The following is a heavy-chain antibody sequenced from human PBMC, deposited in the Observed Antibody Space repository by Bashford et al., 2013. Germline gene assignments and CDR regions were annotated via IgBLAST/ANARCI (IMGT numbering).Heavy chain of an antibody. J-gene: IGHJ4*02. V-gene: IGHV2-5*02. Sequence: GPTLVKPTQTLTLTCTFSGFSLSTSGVGVGWIRQPPGKALEWLALIYWDDDKRYSPSLKSRLTITKDTSKNQVVLTMTNMDPVDTATYYCAHSPSITMIRGVVFDYWGQGTLVTVSS. D-gene: IGHD3-10*01. CDR3: AHSPSITMIRGVVFDY. CDR2: IYWDDDK. CDR1: GFSLSTSGVG.